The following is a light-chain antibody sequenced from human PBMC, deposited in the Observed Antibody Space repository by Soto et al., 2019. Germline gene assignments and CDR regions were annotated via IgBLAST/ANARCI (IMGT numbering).Light chain of an antibody. CDR2: GAS. J-gene: IGKJ5*01. Sequence: EIVLTQSPATLSVSPGGRATLSCRASQSISDTLAWYQQRPGQAPRLLIYGASSRATGIPVRFSGSGSGTEFTRTLSSLQPEDFAVYYCQQYNKWPLPFGQGTRLEIK. CDR1: QSISDT. CDR3: QQYNKWPLP. V-gene: IGKV3-15*01.